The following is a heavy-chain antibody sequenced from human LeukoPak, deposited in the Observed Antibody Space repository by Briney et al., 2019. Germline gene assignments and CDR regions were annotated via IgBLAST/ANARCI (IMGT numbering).Heavy chain of an antibody. V-gene: IGHV3-9*01. CDR1: GFTFDDYA. CDR3: AKSSSYYYDSSIDY. D-gene: IGHD3-22*01. Sequence: GGSLRLSCAASGFTFDDYAMHWVRQAPGKGLEWVSGISWNSGSIGYPDSVKGRFTISRDNAKNSLYLQMNSLRAEDTALYYCAKSSSYYYDSSIDYWGQGTLVTVSS. J-gene: IGHJ4*02. CDR2: ISWNSGSI.